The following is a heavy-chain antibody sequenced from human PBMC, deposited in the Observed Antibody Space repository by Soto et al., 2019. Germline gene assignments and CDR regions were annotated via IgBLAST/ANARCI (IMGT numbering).Heavy chain of an antibody. CDR3: AKEVYSYDSSGDGGMDV. V-gene: IGHV3-30*18. J-gene: IGHJ6*02. D-gene: IGHD3-22*01. Sequence: GGSLRLSCAASGFTFSSYGMHWVRQAPGKGLEWVAVISYDGSNKYYADSVKGRFTISRDNSKNKLYLQMNSLRAEDTAVYYCAKEVYSYDSSGDGGMDVWGQGTTVTVSS. CDR1: GFTFSSYG. CDR2: ISYDGSNK.